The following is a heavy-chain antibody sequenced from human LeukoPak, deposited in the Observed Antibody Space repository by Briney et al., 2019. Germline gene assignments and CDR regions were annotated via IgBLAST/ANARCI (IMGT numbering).Heavy chain of an antibody. V-gene: IGHV5-51*01. Sequence: GESLKISCKGSGYSFTSYWIGWVRQMPGKGLEWMGIIYPGDSDTRYSPSFQGQVTISADKSISTAYLQWSSLKASDTAMYYCARYPGYTFTPKYYFDYWGQGTLVTASS. CDR3: ARYPGYTFTPKYYFDY. CDR2: IYPGDSDT. CDR1: GYSFTSYW. J-gene: IGHJ4*02. D-gene: IGHD3-9*01.